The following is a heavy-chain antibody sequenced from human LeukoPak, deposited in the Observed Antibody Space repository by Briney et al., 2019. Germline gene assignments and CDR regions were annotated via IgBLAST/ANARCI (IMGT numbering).Heavy chain of an antibody. Sequence: GGSLRLSCAASGFTFSSYVMSWVRQAPGKGLEWVSTISGNGRNTYYADSVKGRFTISRDNSKNTLYLQMNSLRAEDTAVYYCAKGLADYYDSSGYYYWGQGTLVTVSS. D-gene: IGHD3-22*01. CDR2: ISGNGRNT. CDR1: GFTFSSYV. CDR3: AKGLADYYDSSGYYY. J-gene: IGHJ4*02. V-gene: IGHV3-23*01.